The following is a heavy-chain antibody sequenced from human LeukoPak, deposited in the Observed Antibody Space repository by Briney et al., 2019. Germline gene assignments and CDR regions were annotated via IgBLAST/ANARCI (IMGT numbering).Heavy chain of an antibody. CDR1: GGSISSYY. D-gene: IGHD3-10*01. Sequence: PSETLSLTCTVSGGSISSYYWSWIRQPPGKGLEWIGYIYYSGSTNYSPSLKSRVTISVDTSKNQFSLKLSSVTAADTAVYYCARTPLWFGREDAFDIWGQGTMVTVSS. CDR2: IYYSGST. CDR3: ARTPLWFGREDAFDI. J-gene: IGHJ3*02. V-gene: IGHV4-59*01.